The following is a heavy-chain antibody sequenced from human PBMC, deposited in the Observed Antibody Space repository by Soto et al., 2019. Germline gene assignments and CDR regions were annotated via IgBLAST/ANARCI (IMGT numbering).Heavy chain of an antibody. CDR3: AKGPSIAEIAAAGTDDFDI. CDR2: ISYDGSNK. Sequence: GGSLRLSCAASGFTFSSYGMHWVRQAPGKGLEWVAVISYDGSNKYYADSVKGRFTISRDNSKNTLYLQMNSLRAEDTAVYYCAKGPSIAEIAAAGTDDFDIWGQGTMVTVSS. CDR1: GFTFSSYG. V-gene: IGHV3-30*18. J-gene: IGHJ3*02. D-gene: IGHD6-13*01.